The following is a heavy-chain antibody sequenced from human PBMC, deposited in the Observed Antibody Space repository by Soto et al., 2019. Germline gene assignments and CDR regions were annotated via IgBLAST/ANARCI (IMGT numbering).Heavy chain of an antibody. CDR1: GFTFSSYA. V-gene: IGHV3-30-3*01. D-gene: IGHD2-21*02. CDR2: ISYDGSNK. Sequence: GGSLRLSCAASGFTFSSYAMHWVRQAPGKGLEWVAVISYDGSNKYYADSVKGRFTISRDNSKNTLYLQMNSLRAEDTAVYYCARCGGDCSEGSNEYFQHWGQGTLVTVSS. J-gene: IGHJ1*01. CDR3: ARCGGDCSEGSNEYFQH.